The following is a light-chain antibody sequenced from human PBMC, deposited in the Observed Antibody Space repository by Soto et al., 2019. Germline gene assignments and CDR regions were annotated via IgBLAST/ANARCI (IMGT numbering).Light chain of an antibody. Sequence: DIQMTQSPSSLSASIGDRVTITCRASQSITTYLNWYQQKPGKAPNLLIHAAFSLQSGVPSRFSGSGSGTDFTLTISSLQPEDFATYYCQQSYSTPYTFSQGTKLEI. CDR2: AAF. J-gene: IGKJ2*01. CDR3: QQSYSTPYT. CDR1: QSITTY. V-gene: IGKV1-39*01.